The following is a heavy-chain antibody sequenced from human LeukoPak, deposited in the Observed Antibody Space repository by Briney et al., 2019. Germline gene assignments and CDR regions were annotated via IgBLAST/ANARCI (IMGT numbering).Heavy chain of an antibody. Sequence: SVKVSCTASGGTFSSYAISWVRQAPGQGLEWMGGIIPIFGTANYAQKFQGRVTITADESTSTAYMELSSLRSEDTAVYYCARGNPTARPETSFDYWGQGTLVTVSS. CDR1: GGTFSSYA. D-gene: IGHD6-6*01. J-gene: IGHJ4*02. CDR2: IIPIFGTA. CDR3: ARGNPTARPETSFDY. V-gene: IGHV1-69*01.